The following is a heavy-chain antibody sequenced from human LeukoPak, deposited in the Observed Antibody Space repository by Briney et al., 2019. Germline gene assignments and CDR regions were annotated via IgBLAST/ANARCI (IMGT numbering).Heavy chain of an antibody. Sequence: GGSLRLSCVASGFTFSNYWMLWVRRAPGKGLMWVSLISTDRKSTRYAESVKGRFTISRDNAKNALYLQMDILRVEDTALYFCVRDYQFIQEVWGQGTTVTVSS. CDR1: GFTFSNYW. D-gene: IGHD2-2*01. CDR3: VRDYQFIQEV. J-gene: IGHJ6*02. V-gene: IGHV3-74*01. CDR2: ISTDRKST.